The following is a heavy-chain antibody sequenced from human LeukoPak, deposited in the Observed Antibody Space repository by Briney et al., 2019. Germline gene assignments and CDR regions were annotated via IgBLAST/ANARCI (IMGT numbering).Heavy chain of an antibody. V-gene: IGHV4-59*01. Sequence: SETLSLTCTVSGGSISSYYWSWIRRPPGKGLEWIGYIYYSGSTYYNPSLKSRVTISVDTSKNQFSLKLSSVTAADTAVYYCARDGIAVAGTLPSAFDIWGQGTMVTVSS. J-gene: IGHJ3*02. CDR2: IYYSGST. CDR3: ARDGIAVAGTLPSAFDI. D-gene: IGHD6-19*01. CDR1: GGSISSYY.